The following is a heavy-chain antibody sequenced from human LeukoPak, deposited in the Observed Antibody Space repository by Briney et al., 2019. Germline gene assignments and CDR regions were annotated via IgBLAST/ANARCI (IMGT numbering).Heavy chain of an antibody. V-gene: IGHV1-2*02. J-gene: IGHJ4*02. CDR2: INPNSGGT. D-gene: IGHD1-26*01. CDR1: GYTFTGYY. CDR3: ARYSRELQMEHFDY. Sequence: ASVKVSCKASGYTFTGYYMHWVRQAPGQGLEWMGWINPNSGGTNYAQKFQGRVTMTRDTSISTAYMELSRLRSDDTAVYYCARYSRELQMEHFDYWGQGTLVTVSS.